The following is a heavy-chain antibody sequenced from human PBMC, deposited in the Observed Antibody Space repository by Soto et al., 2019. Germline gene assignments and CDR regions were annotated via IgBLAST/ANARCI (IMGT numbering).Heavy chain of an antibody. V-gene: IGHV3-53*01. Sequence: GGSLRLSCAASGFTVSSNYMSWVRQAPGKGLEWVSVIYSGGSTYYADSVKGRFTISRDNYKNTLYLQMNSLRAEDTAVYYCGRGLILIFDYWGQGTLVTVSS. CDR1: GFTVSSNY. J-gene: IGHJ4*02. CDR3: GRGLILIFDY. D-gene: IGHD2-8*01. CDR2: IYSGGST.